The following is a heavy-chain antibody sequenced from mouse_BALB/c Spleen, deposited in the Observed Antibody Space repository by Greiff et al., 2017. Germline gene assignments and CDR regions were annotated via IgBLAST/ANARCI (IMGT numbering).Heavy chain of an antibody. CDR2: INPSNGRT. V-gene: IGHV1S81*02. CDR1: GYTFTSYW. CDR3: ARGKGYYAMDY. Sequence: QVQLQQPGAELVKPGASVKLSCKASGYTFTSYWMHWVKQRPGQGLEWIGEINPSNGRTNYNEKFKSKATLTVDKSSSTAYMQLSSLTSEDSAVYYCARGKGYYAMDYWGQGTSVTVSS. J-gene: IGHJ4*01.